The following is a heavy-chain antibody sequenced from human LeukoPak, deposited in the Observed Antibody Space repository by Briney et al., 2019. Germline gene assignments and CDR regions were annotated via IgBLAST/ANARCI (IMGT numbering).Heavy chain of an antibody. D-gene: IGHD6-19*01. CDR1: GFTVSTNY. CDR2: IYSGGST. V-gene: IGHV3-53*01. J-gene: IGHJ4*02. Sequence: PGGSLRLSCAASGFTVSTNYMSWVRQAPGKGLEWVSVIYSGGSTFYADSVKGRFTISRDNPKNTLYLQMNSLRAEDTAVYYCARDSSSGWSHDYWGQGTLVTVSS. CDR3: ARDSSSGWSHDY.